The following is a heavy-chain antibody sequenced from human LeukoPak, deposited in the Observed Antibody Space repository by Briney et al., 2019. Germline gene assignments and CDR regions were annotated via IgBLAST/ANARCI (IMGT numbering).Heavy chain of an antibody. CDR2: VYHGGSS. D-gene: IGHD6-6*01. CDR1: GYSISSGFY. J-gene: IGHJ4*02. V-gene: IGHV4-38-2*02. Sequence: SETLSLTCTVSGYSISSGFYWGWIRQPPGKGLEWIGNVYHGGSSYYNPSLKSRITISVDTTKNQFSLNLYSVTAADTAVYYCARRVGSSDCFDYWGQGTLVTVSS. CDR3: ARRVGSSDCFDY.